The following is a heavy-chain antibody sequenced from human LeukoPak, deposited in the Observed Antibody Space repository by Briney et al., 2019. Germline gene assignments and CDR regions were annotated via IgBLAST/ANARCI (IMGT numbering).Heavy chain of an antibody. CDR3: ARTGGDNWFDP. V-gene: IGHV4-4*09. J-gene: IGHJ5*02. CDR1: GGSISSYY. Sequence: SETLSLTCTVSGGSISSYYWSWIRQPPGKGLEWIGYIYTSGSTNYNPSLKSRVTISVDTSKNQSSLKLSSVTAADTAVYYCARTGGDNWFDPWGQGTLVTVSS. CDR2: IYTSGST. D-gene: IGHD3-16*01.